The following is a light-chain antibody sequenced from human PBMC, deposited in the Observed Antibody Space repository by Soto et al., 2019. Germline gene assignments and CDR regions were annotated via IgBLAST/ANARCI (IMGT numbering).Light chain of an antibody. J-gene: IGKJ4*01. Sequence: IVMTQSPLALPVTPGEPASISCRSSQSLLHTNGYNYLDWYLQEPGQSPQILIFLGSDRASGVPDRFSGSGSGTDFTLKISRVEAEDVGVYYCMQTLQSPLTFGGGTKVDIK. CDR1: QSLLHTNGYNY. CDR3: MQTLQSPLT. CDR2: LGS. V-gene: IGKV2-28*01.